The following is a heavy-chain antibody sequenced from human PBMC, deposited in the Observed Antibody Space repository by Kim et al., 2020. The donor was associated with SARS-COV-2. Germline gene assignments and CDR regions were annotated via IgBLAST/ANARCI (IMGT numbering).Heavy chain of an antibody. D-gene: IGHD5-18*01. CDR2: IFYSGST. J-gene: IGHJ4*02. CDR3: ARRGDTAMGAHFDY. V-gene: IGHV4-39*01. Sequence: SETLSLTCTVSGGSISSSSYYWGWIRQPPGKGLEWIGSIFYSGSTYYNSSLKSRVTISVDTSKNQFSLKLSSVTAADTAVYYCARRGDTAMGAHFDYGGQGTLVTVSS. CDR1: GGSISSSSYY.